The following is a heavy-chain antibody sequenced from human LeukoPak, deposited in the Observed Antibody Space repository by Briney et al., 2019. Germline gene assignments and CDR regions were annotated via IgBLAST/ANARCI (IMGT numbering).Heavy chain of an antibody. CDR1: GFTFSSYE. V-gene: IGHV3-48*03. CDR2: ISSSGDTR. Sequence: GGSLRLSCVASGFTFSSYEMHWVRQAPGKGLEWVSYISSSGDTRYYADSVKGRFTISRDNAKNSLYLQMHSLRAEDTADYYCAREMSFYFDYWGRGTLVTVSS. J-gene: IGHJ4*02. CDR3: AREMSFYFDY. D-gene: IGHD1-26*01.